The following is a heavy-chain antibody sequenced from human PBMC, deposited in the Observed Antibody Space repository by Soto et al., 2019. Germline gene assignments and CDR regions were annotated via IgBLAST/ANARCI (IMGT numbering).Heavy chain of an antibody. D-gene: IGHD3-10*01. CDR3: VRNWRYYGGDYYYGMDA. CDR1: GFPLNTGGVG. CDR2: IYWDDDE. J-gene: IGHJ6*02. Sequence: ITLKESGPTLVKPTQTLTLTCTFSGFPLNTGGVGVGRVRQPRGKAMEWLALIYWDDDERYRPSLRSRLNITKDTINNQVVLTMTNMDPEDTATYYCVRNWRYYGGDYYYGMDAWGQGTTVTVSS. V-gene: IGHV2-5*02.